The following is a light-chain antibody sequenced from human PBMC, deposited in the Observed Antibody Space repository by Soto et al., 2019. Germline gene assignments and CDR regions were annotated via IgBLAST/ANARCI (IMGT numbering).Light chain of an antibody. CDR3: SSYAGINTYVI. J-gene: IGLJ2*01. CDR2: GVN. CDR1: TSDIGGYNY. Sequence: QSVLTQPPSASGSPGQSVTISCSGTTSDIGGYNYVSWYQHHPGKVPKLLIYGVNKRPSGVPDRFSGSKSGNTASLTVSGLQAEDEADYYCSSYAGINTYVIFGGGTQLTVL. V-gene: IGLV2-8*01.